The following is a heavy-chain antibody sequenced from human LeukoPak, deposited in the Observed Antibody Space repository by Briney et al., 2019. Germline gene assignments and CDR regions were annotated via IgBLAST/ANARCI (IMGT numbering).Heavy chain of an antibody. CDR1: GFTFSSYG. Sequence: GGSLRLSCAASGFTFSSYGMNWVRQAPGKGLEWVSYISSSGSTIYYADSVKGRFTISRDNAKNSLYLQMNSLRAEDTAVYYCARGSSSWDYYYYGMDVWGQGTTVTVSS. D-gene: IGHD6-13*01. V-gene: IGHV3-48*03. J-gene: IGHJ6*02. CDR3: ARGSSSWDYYYYGMDV. CDR2: ISSSGSTI.